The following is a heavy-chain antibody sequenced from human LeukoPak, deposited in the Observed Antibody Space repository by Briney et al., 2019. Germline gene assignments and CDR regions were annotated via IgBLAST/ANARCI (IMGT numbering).Heavy chain of an antibody. J-gene: IGHJ4*02. CDR2: ISGSGGST. V-gene: IGHV3-23*01. CDR1: GFTFGSYW. CDR3: AKDSHYDILTVSDY. D-gene: IGHD3-9*01. Sequence: GGSLRLSCGASGFTFGSYWMTWVRQAPGKGLEWVSAISGSGGSTYYADSVKGRFTISRDNSKNTLYLQMNSLRAEDTAVYYCAKDSHYDILTVSDYWGQGTLVTVSS.